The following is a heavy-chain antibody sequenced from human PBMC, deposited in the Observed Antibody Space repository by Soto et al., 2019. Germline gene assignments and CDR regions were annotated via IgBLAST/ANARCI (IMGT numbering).Heavy chain of an antibody. CDR2: INPSGGST. Sequence: ASVKVSCKASGYTFTSYYTHWVRQAPGQGLEWMGIINPSGGSTSYAQKFQGRVTMTRDTSTSTVYMELSSLRSEDTAVYYCARGTMITFGGVIVIVYWGQGTLVTVS. J-gene: IGHJ4*02. CDR1: GYTFTSYY. V-gene: IGHV1-46*01. D-gene: IGHD3-16*02. CDR3: ARGTMITFGGVIVIVY.